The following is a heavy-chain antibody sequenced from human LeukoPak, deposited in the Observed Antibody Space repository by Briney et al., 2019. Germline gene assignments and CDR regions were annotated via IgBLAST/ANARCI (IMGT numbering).Heavy chain of an antibody. J-gene: IGHJ6*04. Sequence: MSSESLSLTCAVYGGSFSGYYWSWIRQPPGKGLEWIGEINHSGSTNYNPSLKSRVTISVDTSKNQFSLKLSSVTAADTAVYYCRITSYYYYGMDVWGKGTTVTVSS. D-gene: IGHD3-16*01. V-gene: IGHV4-34*01. CDR1: GGSFSGYY. CDR2: INHSGST. CDR3: RITSYYYYGMDV.